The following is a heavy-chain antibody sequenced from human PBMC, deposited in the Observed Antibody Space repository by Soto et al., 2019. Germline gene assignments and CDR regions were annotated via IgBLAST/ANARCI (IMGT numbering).Heavy chain of an antibody. D-gene: IGHD5-12*01. CDR3: AMGYSGYDSLFDY. CDR2: INPSGGST. Sequence: GASVKVSCKASGYTFTSYYMHWVRQAPGQGLEWMGIINPSGGSTSYEQKFQGRVTMTRDMSTSTVYMELSSLRSEDTAVYYCAMGYSGYDSLFDYWGQGTLVTVSS. V-gene: IGHV1-46*03. CDR1: GYTFTSYY. J-gene: IGHJ4*02.